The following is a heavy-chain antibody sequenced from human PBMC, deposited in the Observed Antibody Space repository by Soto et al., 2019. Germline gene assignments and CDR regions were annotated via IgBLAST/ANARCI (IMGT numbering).Heavy chain of an antibody. CDR3: ARDRPNTVVVPAALRLWWEYYYYDMDF. Sequence: ASVKVSCKASGYTFTSYGISWVRQAPGQGLEWMGWISAYNGNTNYAQKLQGRVTMTTDTSTSTAYMELRSLRSDDTAVYYCARDRPNTVVVPAALRLWWEYYYYDMDFLGEGTTVTVSS. J-gene: IGHJ6*04. D-gene: IGHD2-2*02. CDR1: GYTFTSYG. CDR2: ISAYNGNT. V-gene: IGHV1-18*01.